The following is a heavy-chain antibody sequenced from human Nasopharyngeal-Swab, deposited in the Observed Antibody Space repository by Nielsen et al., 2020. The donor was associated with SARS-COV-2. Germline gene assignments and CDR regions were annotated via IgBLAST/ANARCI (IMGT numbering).Heavy chain of an antibody. CDR1: GFTFSSYG. J-gene: IGHJ6*03. CDR2: IRYDGSNK. D-gene: IGHD2-2*01. V-gene: IGHV3-30*02. Sequence: GESLKISCAASGFTFSSYGMHWVRQAPGKGLEWVAFIRYDGSNKYYADSVKGRFTISRDNSKNTPYLQMNSLRAEDTAVYYCAKDRYCSSTSCHYYYYYYMDVWGKGTTVTVSS. CDR3: AKDRYCSSTSCHYYYYYYMDV.